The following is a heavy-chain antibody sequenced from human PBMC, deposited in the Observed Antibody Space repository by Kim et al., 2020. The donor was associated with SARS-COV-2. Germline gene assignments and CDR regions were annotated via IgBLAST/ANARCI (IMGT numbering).Heavy chain of an antibody. CDR3: ARDSSGWFLDY. D-gene: IGHD6-19*01. CDR1: GFTFSSYA. V-gene: IGHV3-30*04. CDR2: ISYDGSNK. Sequence: GGSLRLSCAASGFTFSSYAMHWVRQAPGKGLEWVAVISYDGSNKYYADSVKGRFTISRDNSKNTLYLQMNSLRAEDTAVYYCARDSSGWFLDYWGQGTLVTVSS. J-gene: IGHJ4*02.